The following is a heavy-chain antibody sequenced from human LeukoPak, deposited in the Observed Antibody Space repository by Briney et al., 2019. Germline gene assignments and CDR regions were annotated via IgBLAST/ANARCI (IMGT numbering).Heavy chain of an antibody. J-gene: IGHJ4*02. CDR1: GGSISSGSYY. CDR2: IYTSGST. V-gene: IGHV4-61*02. Sequence: PSETLSLTCTVSGGSISSGSYYWSWIRQPAGKGLEWTGRIYTSGSTNYNPSLKSRVTISVDTSKNQFSLKLSSVTAADTAVYYCARTGYNYYFDYWGQGTLVTVSS. CDR3: ARTGYNYYFDY. D-gene: IGHD5-24*01.